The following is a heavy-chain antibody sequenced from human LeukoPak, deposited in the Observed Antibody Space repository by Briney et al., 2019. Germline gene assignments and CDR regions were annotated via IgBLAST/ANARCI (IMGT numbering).Heavy chain of an antibody. Sequence: SETQSLTCAVSGGXISSSTCWSWVRQPPGKGLEWIGEIYHSGSTNYNPSLKSRVTISVDKSKNQFSLKMSYVTAADTAVYYCATKDYLIRHFAYWGQGTLVTVSS. CDR2: IYHSGST. J-gene: IGHJ4*02. CDR1: GGXISSSTC. CDR3: ATKDYLIRHFAY. V-gene: IGHV4-4*02. D-gene: IGHD3-16*01.